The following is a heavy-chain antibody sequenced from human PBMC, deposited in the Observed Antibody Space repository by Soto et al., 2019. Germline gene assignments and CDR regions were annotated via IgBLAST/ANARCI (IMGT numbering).Heavy chain of an antibody. CDR1: QYKFTNYC. CDR2: INPRGGRT. CDR3: ATALYDTDRPPVRAEARYYATDV. Sequence: GASVKVSCKDSQYKFTNYCVHWVRQDHGQGLEWMGIINPRGGRTNYAQRFQGRVSMTRDPSTSTVYMELSSLRSEDTAVYYCATALYDTDRPPVRAEARYYATDVWGLGTLVTVAS. J-gene: IGHJ6*02. D-gene: IGHD3-22*01. V-gene: IGHV1-46*01.